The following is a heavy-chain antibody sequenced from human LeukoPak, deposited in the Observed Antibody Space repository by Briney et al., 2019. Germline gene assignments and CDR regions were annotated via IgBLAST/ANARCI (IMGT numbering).Heavy chain of an antibody. Sequence: PSETLSLTCTVSGGSISSYQWSWIRQPPGKGLEWIGYMYYSGSTNYNPSLKSRVSISEDTSKNQFSLKLSSVTAADTAVYYCARRALSDASDIWGQGTMVTVSS. CDR3: ARRALSDASDI. CDR2: MYYSGST. CDR1: GGSISSYQ. J-gene: IGHJ3*02. V-gene: IGHV4-59*01.